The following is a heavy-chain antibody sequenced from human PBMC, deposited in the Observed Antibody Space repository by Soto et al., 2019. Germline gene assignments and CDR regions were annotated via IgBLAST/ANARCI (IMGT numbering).Heavy chain of an antibody. CDR1: GFTFSNYG. CDR3: AKDEGRYTYGLRDC. V-gene: IGHV3-33*06. D-gene: IGHD5-18*01. CDR2: IWYDGSYK. J-gene: IGHJ4*02. Sequence: QVQLVESGGGVVQPGRSLRLSCAASGFTFSNYGMHWVRQAPGKGLEWVAVIWYDGSYKYYADSMKGRFTISRDNSRTTLHLQMNSLRAEDTAVYYCAKDEGRYTYGLRDCWGQGTLVTVSS.